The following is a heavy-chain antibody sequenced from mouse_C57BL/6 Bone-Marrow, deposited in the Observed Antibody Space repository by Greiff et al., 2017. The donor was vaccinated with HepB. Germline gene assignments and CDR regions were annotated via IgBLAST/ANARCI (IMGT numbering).Heavy chain of an antibody. J-gene: IGHJ1*03. D-gene: IGHD1-1*01. CDR2: IYPGSGNT. Sequence: VQLQQSGAELVRPGASVKLSCKASGYTFTDYYINWVKQRPGQGLEWIARIYPGSGNTYYNEKFKGKATLTAEKSSSTAYMQLSSLTSEDSAVYFCARPTVGYWYFDVWGTGTTVTVSS. CDR1: GYTFTDYY. CDR3: ARPTVGYWYFDV. V-gene: IGHV1-76*01.